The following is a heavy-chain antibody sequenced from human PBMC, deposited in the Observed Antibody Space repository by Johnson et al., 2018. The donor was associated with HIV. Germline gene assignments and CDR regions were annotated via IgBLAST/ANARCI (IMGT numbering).Heavy chain of an antibody. V-gene: IGHV3-30*03. CDR2: ISYDGSNK. D-gene: IGHD3-10*01. Sequence: QVQLVESGGGVVQPGRSLRLSCAASGFTFSSYGMHWVRQAPGKGLEWVAVISYDGSNKYYADSVKGRFTISRDNSKNTLYLQMNSLRAEDTAMYYCARAAGSRLVLGRSGAFDIWGQGTMVTVSS. CDR3: ARAAGSRLVLGRSGAFDI. J-gene: IGHJ3*02. CDR1: GFTFSSYG.